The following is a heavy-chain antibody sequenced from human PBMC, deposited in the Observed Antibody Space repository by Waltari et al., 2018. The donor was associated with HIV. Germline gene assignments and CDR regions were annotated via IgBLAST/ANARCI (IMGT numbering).Heavy chain of an antibody. CDR2: ISQSGST. CDR3: ARGRRRTALPVRPSGGAFDL. Sequence: QERLQQWGAGLLKPSETLSLTCAVYGGYLSGHYWSWIRQPPGKGLEWIGEISQSGSTNDSPSLKSRVTMSVDTSKNQFSLKLTSVIASDTGLYYCARGRRRTALPVRPSGGAFDLWGQGTMVTVSS. J-gene: IGHJ3*01. D-gene: IGHD6-6*01. V-gene: IGHV4-34*01. CDR1: GGYLSGHY.